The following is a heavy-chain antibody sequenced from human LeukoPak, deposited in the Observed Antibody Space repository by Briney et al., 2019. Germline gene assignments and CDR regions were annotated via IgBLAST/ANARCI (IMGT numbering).Heavy chain of an antibody. CDR1: GFSVSNNY. J-gene: IGHJ4*02. Sequence: TGGSLRLSCAASGFSVSNNYMAWVRQAPGKGLEWVSVIYSGGSTYYADSVKGRFTISRDNSKNTLYLQMNSLRAEDTAAYYCAREVRGNYYDSSGYYDYWGQGTLVTVSS. CDR3: AREVRGNYYDSSGYYDY. CDR2: IYSGGST. D-gene: IGHD3-22*01. V-gene: IGHV3-53*01.